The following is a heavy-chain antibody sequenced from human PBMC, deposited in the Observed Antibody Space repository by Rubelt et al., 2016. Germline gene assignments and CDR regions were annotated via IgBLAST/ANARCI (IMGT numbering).Heavy chain of an antibody. Sequence: QVQLQESGPGLVKPSETLSLTCTVSGGSISSYYWSWIRQPAGKGLEWIGRIYTSGSTNYNPSLKSRVTMSVDTSKNQFSLKLSSVTASDTAVYYCARDQGFGYDILTGYLQNNYGMDVWGQGTTVTVSS. D-gene: IGHD3-9*01. CDR2: IYTSGST. CDR3: ARDQGFGYDILTGYLQNNYGMDV. V-gene: IGHV4-4*07. CDR1: GGSISSYY. J-gene: IGHJ6*02.